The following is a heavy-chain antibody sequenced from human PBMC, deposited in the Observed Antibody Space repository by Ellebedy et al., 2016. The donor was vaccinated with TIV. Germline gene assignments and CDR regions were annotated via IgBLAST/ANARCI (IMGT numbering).Heavy chain of an antibody. CDR1: GFTFSGYW. CDR2: INQDGSER. V-gene: IGHV3-7*01. J-gene: IGHJ4*02. D-gene: IGHD2-15*01. Sequence: GGSLRLSXAASGFTFSGYWMSWVRQAPGKGLEWVANINQDGSERNYVDSVKGRFAISRDNAKNSLYLQMNSLRAEDTAVYYCARDFTRGIYCSRGSCYSSVFDYWGQGTQVTVSS. CDR3: ARDFTRGIYCSRGSCYSSVFDY.